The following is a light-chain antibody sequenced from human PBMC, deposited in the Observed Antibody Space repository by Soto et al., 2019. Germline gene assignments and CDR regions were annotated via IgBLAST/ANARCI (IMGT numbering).Light chain of an antibody. V-gene: IGKV2D-29*01. J-gene: IGKJ4*01. Sequence: IVMTQTPLSLSVTPGQPASISCKSSQSLLCSDGKTDLYWYLQKPGQPPQLLIYEVSNRLSGGPDRFIGSGAGTDFTLKFSRGAFGIFGVMFSLQVIDCSPLGGRTK. CDR1: QSLLCSDGKTD. CDR3: LQVIDCSP. CDR2: EVS.